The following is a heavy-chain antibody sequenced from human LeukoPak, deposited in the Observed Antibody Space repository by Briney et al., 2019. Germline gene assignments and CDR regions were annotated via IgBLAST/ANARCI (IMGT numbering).Heavy chain of an antibody. CDR1: NYSISSGHY. J-gene: IGHJ4*02. Sequence: SETLSLTCSVSNYSISSGHYWGWIRQPPGKGLEWIGSLSHTGSSFHSPSLKSRVTISLDTSNNQFSLKLNSVTAANTAVYYCARDLWGATSLDYWGQGTLVTVSS. CDR2: LSHTGSS. V-gene: IGHV4-38-2*02. CDR3: ARDLWGATSLDY. D-gene: IGHD5-12*01.